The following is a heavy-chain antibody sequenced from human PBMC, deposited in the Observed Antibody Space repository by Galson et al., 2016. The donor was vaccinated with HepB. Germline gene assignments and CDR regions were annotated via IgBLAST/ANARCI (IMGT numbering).Heavy chain of an antibody. CDR2: IKQDGTQK. Sequence: SLRLSCAASGFTFSNYWMSWVRQAPGEGLEWLVNIKQDGTQKDYVDSVKGRFTISRDNAKNSLYLQMNSLRVEDTAVYYCAREGNGGFDIWGQGTMVTVSS. D-gene: IGHD2-8*01. CDR1: GFTFSNYW. V-gene: IGHV3-7*01. CDR3: AREGNGGFDI. J-gene: IGHJ3*02.